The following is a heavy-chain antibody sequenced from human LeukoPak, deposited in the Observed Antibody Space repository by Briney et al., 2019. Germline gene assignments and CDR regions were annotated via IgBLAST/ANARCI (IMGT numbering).Heavy chain of an antibody. V-gene: IGHV4-30-4*01. D-gene: IGHD4-11*01. CDR2: IYYSGST. J-gene: IGHJ6*03. Sequence: SQTLSLTCTVSGGSISSGDYYWSWIRQPPGKGLEWIGYIYYSGSTYYNPSLKSRVTISVDTSKNQFSLKLSSVTAADTAVYYCARHPMDDYSTPYYYYYMDVWGKGTTVTVSS. CDR1: GGSISSGDYY. CDR3: ARHPMDDYSTPYYYYYMDV.